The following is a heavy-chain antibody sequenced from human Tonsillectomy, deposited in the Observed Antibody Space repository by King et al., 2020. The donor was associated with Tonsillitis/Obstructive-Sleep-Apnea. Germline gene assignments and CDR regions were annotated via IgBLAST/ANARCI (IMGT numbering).Heavy chain of an antibody. CDR2: IKQDGSEK. Sequence: MSWVRQAPGKGLEWVANIKQDGSEKYYVDSVKGRFTISRDNAKNSLYMQMNSLRADDTAVYYCAINFGYSSSWHNECDYWGQGTMVTVSS. D-gene: IGHD6-13*01. V-gene: IGHV3-7*01. J-gene: IGHJ4*02. CDR3: AINFGYSSSWHNECDY.